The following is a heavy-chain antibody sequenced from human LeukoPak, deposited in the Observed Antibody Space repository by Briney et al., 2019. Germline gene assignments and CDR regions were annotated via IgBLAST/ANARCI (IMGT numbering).Heavy chain of an antibody. D-gene: IGHD2-8*01. Sequence: GASVKVSCKASGYTSTSYAMHWVRQAPGQRLEWMGWINAGNGNTKYSQKFQGRVTITRDTSADTAYMELSSLRSEDTAVYYCARLKYCTNGVCYAGFDYWGQGTLVTVSS. V-gene: IGHV1-3*01. CDR2: INAGNGNT. J-gene: IGHJ4*02. CDR1: GYTSTSYA. CDR3: ARLKYCTNGVCYAGFDY.